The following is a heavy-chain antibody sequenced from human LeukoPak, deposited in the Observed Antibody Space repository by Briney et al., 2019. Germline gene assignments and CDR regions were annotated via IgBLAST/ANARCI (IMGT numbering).Heavy chain of an antibody. V-gene: IGHV3-30-3*01. CDR1: GFTFSSYA. CDR3: ARGSPYCGGDCYDAFDI. D-gene: IGHD2-21*02. CDR2: ISYDGSNK. Sequence: GRSLRLSCAASGFTFSSYAMHWVRQAPGKGLGWVAVISYDGSNKYYADSVKGRFTISRDNSKNTLYLQMNSLRAEDTAVYYCARGSPYCGGDCYDAFDIWGQGTMVTASS. J-gene: IGHJ3*02.